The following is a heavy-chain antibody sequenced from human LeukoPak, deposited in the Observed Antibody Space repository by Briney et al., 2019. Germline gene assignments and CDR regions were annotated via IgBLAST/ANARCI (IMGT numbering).Heavy chain of an antibody. D-gene: IGHD2-15*01. CDR3: ARGISRGYFWFDP. CDR1: GYTFTTYD. CDR2: MNPKNGNT. Sequence: ASVKVSCKASGYTFTTYDINWVRQTTGQGLEWMGWMNPKNGNTDYARKFQGRVTMTTNTSISTAYMELSSLRSEDTAIYYCARGISRGYFWFDPWGQGTLVTVSS. J-gene: IGHJ5*02. V-gene: IGHV1-8*01.